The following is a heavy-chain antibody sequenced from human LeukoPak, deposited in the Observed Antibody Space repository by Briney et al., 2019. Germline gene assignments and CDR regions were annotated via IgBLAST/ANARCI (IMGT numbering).Heavy chain of an antibody. D-gene: IGHD4-17*01. V-gene: IGHV3-9*01. Sequence: PGGSLRLSCAASGFTFDDYAMHWVRQAPGKGLEWVSGISWNSGSIGYADSVKGRFTISRDNAKNSLYLQMNSLRAGDTAVYYCARAHGGYPDWFDPWGQGTLVTVSS. J-gene: IGHJ5*02. CDR2: ISWNSGSI. CDR1: GFTFDDYA. CDR3: ARAHGGYPDWFDP.